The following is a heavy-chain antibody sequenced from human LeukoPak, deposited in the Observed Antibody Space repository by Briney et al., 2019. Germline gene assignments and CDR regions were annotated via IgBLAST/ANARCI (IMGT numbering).Heavy chain of an antibody. Sequence: GGSLRLSCAASGFTFDDYAMHWVRQAPGKGLEWVSSISSSSSYIYYADSVKGRFTISRDNAKNSLYLQMNSLRAEDTAVYYCARDYSVWFGEGYFDYWGQGTLVTVSS. CDR1: GFTFDDYA. CDR2: ISSSSSYI. J-gene: IGHJ4*02. D-gene: IGHD3-10*01. V-gene: IGHV3-21*01. CDR3: ARDYSVWFGEGYFDY.